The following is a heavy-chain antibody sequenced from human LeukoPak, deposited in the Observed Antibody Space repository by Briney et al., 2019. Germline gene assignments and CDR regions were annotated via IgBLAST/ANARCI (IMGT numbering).Heavy chain of an antibody. CDR3: AMGSDYGDYRYYFDY. Sequence: GSLRLSCAAPGFTFSNAWMSWVRQAPGKGLEWIGEIIHSGSTNYNPSLKSRVTISVDTSKNQFSLKLSSVTAADTAVYYCAMGSDYGDYRYYFDYWGQGALVTVSS. D-gene: IGHD4-17*01. CDR2: IIHSGST. J-gene: IGHJ4*02. CDR1: GFTFSNAW. V-gene: IGHV4-34*12.